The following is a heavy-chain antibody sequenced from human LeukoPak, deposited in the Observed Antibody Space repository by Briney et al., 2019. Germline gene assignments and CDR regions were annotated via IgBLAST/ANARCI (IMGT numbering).Heavy chain of an antibody. D-gene: IGHD4-11*01. CDR3: ARDWGMMTTVTTGSWFDP. CDR1: GGSISSGDYY. V-gene: IGHV4-30-4*01. J-gene: IGHJ5*02. CDR2: IYYSGST. Sequence: SETLSLTCTVSGGSISSGDYYWSWIRQPPGTGLEWIGYIYYSGSTYYNPSLKSRVTISVDTSKNQFSLKLSSVTAADTAVYYCARDWGMMTTVTTGSWFDPWGQGTLVTASS.